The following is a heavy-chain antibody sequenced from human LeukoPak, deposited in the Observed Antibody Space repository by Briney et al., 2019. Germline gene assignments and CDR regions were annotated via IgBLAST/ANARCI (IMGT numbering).Heavy chain of an antibody. CDR1: GGSISYYY. CDR2: IYYSGST. D-gene: IGHD3-3*01. J-gene: IGHJ3*02. Sequence: SETLSLTCTVSGGSISYYYWSWIRQPPGKGLEWIGSIYYSGSTYYNPSLKSRVTISVDTSKNQFSLQLNSVTPEDTAVYYCARDPHPSVTIFGVVQPNDAFDIWGQGTMVTVSS. V-gene: IGHV4-59*05. CDR3: ARDPHPSVTIFGVVQPNDAFDI.